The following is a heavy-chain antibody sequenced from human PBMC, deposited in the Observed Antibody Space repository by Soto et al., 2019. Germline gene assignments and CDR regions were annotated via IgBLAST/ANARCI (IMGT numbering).Heavy chain of an antibody. CDR2: INPSGCST. Sequence: QVQLVQSGAEVKKPGASVKVSCKASGYTFTSYYMHWVRQAPGQGLEWMGIINPSGCSTSYAQKFQGRVTMTRDTSTSTVYMELSSLSSEDTDVYYCARASIAARRVLYYGMDVWGQGTTVTVSS. J-gene: IGHJ6*02. D-gene: IGHD6-6*01. CDR1: GYTFTSYY. V-gene: IGHV1-46*01. CDR3: ARASIAARRVLYYGMDV.